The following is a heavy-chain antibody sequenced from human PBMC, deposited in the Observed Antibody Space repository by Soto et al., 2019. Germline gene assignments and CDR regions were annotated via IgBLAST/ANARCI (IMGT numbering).Heavy chain of an antibody. V-gene: IGHV3-74*01. CDR3: ARGGSTSWLRALDL. D-gene: IGHD6-13*01. CDR1: GFTFSNYY. Sequence: EVQLVESGGGLVQPGGSLRLSCAVSGFTFSNYYMQGVRQGPGKGLVYVARIDFDGRSTVHADSVKGRFTISRDNAKNTLYLQMNSLVAEDTGVYYCARGGSTSWLRALDLWGQGILVTVSS. CDR2: IDFDGRST. J-gene: IGHJ5*02.